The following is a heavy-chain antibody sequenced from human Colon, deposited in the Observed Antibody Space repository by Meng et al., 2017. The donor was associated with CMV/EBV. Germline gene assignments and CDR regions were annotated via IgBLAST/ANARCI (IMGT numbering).Heavy chain of an antibody. CDR2: VYRQSRAK. J-gene: IGHJ4*02. Sequence: SGFAFSDYSMNWVRQAPGGGLEWLSIVYRQSRAKYYAESVRGRFTISRDDSTSTLYLQMNSLRADDTATYYCAKDTTPDSRYNFDCWGQGTLVTVSS. D-gene: IGHD2-2*02. V-gene: IGHV3-23*03. CDR1: GFAFSDYS. CDR3: AKDTTPDSRYNFDC.